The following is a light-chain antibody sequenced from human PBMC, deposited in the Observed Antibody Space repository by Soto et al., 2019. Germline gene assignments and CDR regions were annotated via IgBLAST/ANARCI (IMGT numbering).Light chain of an antibody. CDR2: EVS. CDR1: SSDVGGYNY. Sequence: QSALTQPASVSGSPGQSITISCTGTSSDVGGYNYVSWYQQHPGKAPKLMIYEVSNRPSGVSNRFSGSKSGNTASLTISGLQAEDEADYYCSSYTSSSSLLVFVGGTKLTV. CDR3: SSYTSSSSLLV. V-gene: IGLV2-14*01. J-gene: IGLJ3*02.